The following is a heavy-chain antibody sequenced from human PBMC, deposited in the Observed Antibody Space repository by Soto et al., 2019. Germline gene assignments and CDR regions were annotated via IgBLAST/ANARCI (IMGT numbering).Heavy chain of an antibody. CDR3: ERGAGMTPPYYFYGLDV. CDR2: IKQDGSEK. D-gene: IGHD1-1*01. V-gene: IGHV3-7*05. J-gene: IGHJ6*02. Sequence: PGGSLRLSCAASGFIFSNYWMGWVRKVPGKGLEWVANIKQDGSEKYYVDSVKGRFTISRDNAKNSVYLQMNSLRAEDTAVYYCERGAGMTPPYYFYGLDVWGQGTTVTVSS. CDR1: GFIFSNYW.